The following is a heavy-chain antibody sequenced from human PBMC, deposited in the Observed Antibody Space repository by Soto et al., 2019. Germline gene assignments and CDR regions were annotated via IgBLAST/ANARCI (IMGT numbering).Heavy chain of an antibody. CDR2: IKQDGSEK. CDR1: GFTFSSYW. V-gene: IGHV3-7*01. CDR3: ARDCTNGVCYTWGAFDI. D-gene: IGHD2-8*01. J-gene: IGHJ3*02. Sequence: GGSLRLSCAASGFTFSSYWMSWVRQAPGKGLEWVANIKQDGSEKYYVDSVKGRFTISRDNAKNSLYLQMNSLRAEDTAVYYCARDCTNGVCYTWGAFDIWGQGTMVTVSS.